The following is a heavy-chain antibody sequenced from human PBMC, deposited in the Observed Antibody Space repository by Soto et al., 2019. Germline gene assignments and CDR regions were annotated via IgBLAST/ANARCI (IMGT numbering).Heavy chain of an antibody. CDR1: GGSISRYY. J-gene: IGHJ6*02. V-gene: IGHV4-59*01. CDR3: ARDLWGYCGTDCYPLDV. D-gene: IGHD2-21*02. Sequence: SETLSLTYTLYGGSISRYYWSWIRHPPGKGLKRIGYMYNNGSTVYNPSFKSRFTISVDTSKNQFSLKLNSVTAADTAVYYCARDLWGYCGTDCYPLDVWGQGTTVTVS. CDR2: MYNNGST.